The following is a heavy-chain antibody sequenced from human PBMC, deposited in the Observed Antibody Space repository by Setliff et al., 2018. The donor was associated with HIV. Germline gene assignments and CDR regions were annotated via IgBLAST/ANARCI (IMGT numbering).Heavy chain of an antibody. D-gene: IGHD5-18*01. CDR3: AGGYSSPYYYYYYLDV. Sequence: SETLSLTCTVSGGSISSYYWSWIRQPAGKGLEWIGRIYTSGSTNYNPSLKSRVTMSVDTSKNQFSLKLSSVTAADTAVYYCAGGYSSPYYYYYYLDVWGKGTTVTVSS. V-gene: IGHV4-4*07. J-gene: IGHJ6*03. CDR2: IYTSGST. CDR1: GGSISSYY.